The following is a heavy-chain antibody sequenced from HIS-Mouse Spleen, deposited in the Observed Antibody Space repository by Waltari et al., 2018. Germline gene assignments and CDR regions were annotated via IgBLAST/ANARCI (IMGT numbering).Heavy chain of an antibody. CDR2: IYYSGST. V-gene: IGHV4-39*07. CDR1: GGSLSGSRYS. D-gene: IGHD6-13*01. CDR3: AREIPYSSSWYDWYFDL. Sequence: QLQLQESGPGLVKPSEPLSPTCPVSGGSLSGSRYSWGWIRQPPGKGLEWIGSIYYSGSTYYNPSLKSRVTISVDTSKNQFSLKLSSVTAADTAVYYCAREIPYSSSWYDWYFDLWGRGTLVTVSS. J-gene: IGHJ2*01.